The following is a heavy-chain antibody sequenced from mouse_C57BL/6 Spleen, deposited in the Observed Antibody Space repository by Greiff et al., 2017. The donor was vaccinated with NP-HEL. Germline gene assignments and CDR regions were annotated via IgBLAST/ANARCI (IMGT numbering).Heavy chain of an antibody. V-gene: IGHV1-52*01. CDR3: ARWEYAPNYAMDY. CDR2: IDPSDSET. Sequence: VQLQQPGAELVRPGSSVKLSCKASGYTFTSYWMHWVKQRPIQGLEWIGNIDPSDSETHYNQKFKDKATLTVDKSSSTAYMQLSSLTSEDSAVYYCARWEYAPNYAMDYWGKGTSVTVSS. CDR1: GYTFTSYW. D-gene: IGHD2-10*02. J-gene: IGHJ4*01.